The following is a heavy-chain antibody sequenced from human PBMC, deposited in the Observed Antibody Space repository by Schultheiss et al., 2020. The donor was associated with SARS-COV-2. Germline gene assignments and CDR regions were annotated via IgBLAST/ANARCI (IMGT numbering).Heavy chain of an antibody. CDR2: IRSKAYGGTT. D-gene: IGHD5-18*01. CDR3: TREYSYGFRVDYGMDV. J-gene: IGHJ6*02. CDR1: GFTFGDYA. V-gene: IGHV3-49*03. Sequence: GGSLRLSCTASGFTFGDYAMSWFRQAPGKGLEWVGFIRSKAYGGTTEYAASVKGRFTISRDDSKSIAYLQMNSLKNEDTAVYYCTREYSYGFRVDYGMDVWGQGTTVTVSS.